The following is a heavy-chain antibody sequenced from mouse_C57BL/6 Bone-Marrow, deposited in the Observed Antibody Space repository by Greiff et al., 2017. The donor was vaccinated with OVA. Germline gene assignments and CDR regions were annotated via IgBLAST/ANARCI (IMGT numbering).Heavy chain of an antibody. CDR2: ISSGGSYT. Sequence: EVQGVESGGDLVKPGGSLKLSCAASGFTFSSYGMSRVRQTPDKRLEWVATISSGGSYTYYPDSVKGRFTISRDNAKNTLYLQMSRLKSEDTAMYYCARGDYYGSSPFAYWGQGTLVTVSA. CDR3: ARGDYYGSSPFAY. V-gene: IGHV5-6*01. D-gene: IGHD1-1*01. J-gene: IGHJ3*01. CDR1: GFTFSSYG.